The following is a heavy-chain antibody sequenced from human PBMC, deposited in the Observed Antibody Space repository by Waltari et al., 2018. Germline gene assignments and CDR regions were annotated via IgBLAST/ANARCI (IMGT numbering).Heavy chain of an antibody. D-gene: IGHD3-10*01. Sequence: QVQLQESGPGLVKPSETLSLTCTVSGGSISSYYWSWIRQPAGKGLEWIGRIYTRGSTNYNPSLKSGVTISEDKSKNQFSLKLSSVTAADTAVYYCASGRITMVRGADFFYYYYGMDVWGQGTTVTVSS. CDR2: IYTRGST. J-gene: IGHJ6*02. V-gene: IGHV4-4*07. CDR1: GGSISSYY. CDR3: ASGRITMVRGADFFYYYYGMDV.